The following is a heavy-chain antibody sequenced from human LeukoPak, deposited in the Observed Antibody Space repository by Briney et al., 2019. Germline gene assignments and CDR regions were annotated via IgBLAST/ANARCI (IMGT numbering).Heavy chain of an antibody. CDR1: GFTVSSNY. CDR2: IYSGGST. D-gene: IGHD3-10*01. CDR3: ARDLSLFHGSGSYWRRYGMDV. Sequence: GRSLRLSCAASGFTVSSNYMSWVRRAPGKGLEWVSVIYSGGSTYYADSVKGRFTISRDNSKNTLYLQMNSLRAEDTAVYYCARDLSLFHGSGSYWRRYGMDVWGQGTTVTVSS. V-gene: IGHV3-66*01. J-gene: IGHJ6*02.